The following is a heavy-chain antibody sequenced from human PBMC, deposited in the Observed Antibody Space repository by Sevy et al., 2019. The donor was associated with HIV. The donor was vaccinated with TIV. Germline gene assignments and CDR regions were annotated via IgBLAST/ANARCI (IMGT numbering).Heavy chain of an antibody. CDR1: GVSISSGAYS. V-gene: IGHV4-30-2*01. CDR3: ARDGGTMTTPGSFDI. J-gene: IGHJ3*02. Sequence: SETLSLTCAVSGVSISSGAYSWNWIRQPPGKGVEWIGYIYHTGNTYYNPSLKSRITISLDRSKNQFSLRLSSVTAADTAVYFCARDGGTMTTPGSFDIWCQGTMVTVSS. D-gene: IGHD4-17*01. CDR2: IYHTGNT.